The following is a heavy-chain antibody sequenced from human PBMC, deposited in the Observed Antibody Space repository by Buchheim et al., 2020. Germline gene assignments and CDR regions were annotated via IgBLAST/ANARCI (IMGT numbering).Heavy chain of an antibody. CDR1: GFTVSSNY. V-gene: IGHV3-66*01. CDR3: ARDSRYYDFWSGSEPYYFDY. Sequence: EVQLVESGGGLVQPGGSLRLSCAASGFTVSSNYMSWVRQAPGKGLEWVSVIYSGGSTYYADSVKGRFTISRDNSKNTTYLQMNSLRAEDTAVYYCARDSRYYDFWSGSEPYYFDYWGQGTL. J-gene: IGHJ4*02. CDR2: IYSGGST. D-gene: IGHD3-3*01.